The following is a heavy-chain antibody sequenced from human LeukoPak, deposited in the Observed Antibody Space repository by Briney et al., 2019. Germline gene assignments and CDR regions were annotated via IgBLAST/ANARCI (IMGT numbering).Heavy chain of an antibody. CDR3: ARTPRVRGVFNPFDY. CDR2: TRNKANNYTT. V-gene: IGHV3-72*01. Sequence: GGSLRLSCTASRVTFSDHYMDWVRQAPGKGLEWVGRTRNKANNYTTEYAASVKGRFTISRDDSRNSLYLQMNSLKTEDTAVYYCARTPRVRGVFNPFDYWGQGTLVTVSS. D-gene: IGHD3-10*01. CDR1: RVTFSDHY. J-gene: IGHJ4*02.